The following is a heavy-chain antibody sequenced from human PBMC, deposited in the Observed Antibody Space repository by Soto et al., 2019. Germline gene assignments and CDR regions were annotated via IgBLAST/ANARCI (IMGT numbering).Heavy chain of an antibody. J-gene: IGHJ6*02. Sequence: LRLSCAASGFTFGTFTMSWVRQAPGKGLEWVSSIGTTSTYIYYADSVRGRFTISRDNAKDSLYLQMNSLRAEDTAVYFCARVMCGDCSSYYYYSMDVWGQGTTVTVSS. CDR3: ARVMCGDCSSYYYYSMDV. D-gene: IGHD2-21*02. CDR1: GFTFGTFT. CDR2: IGTTSTYI. V-gene: IGHV3-21*01.